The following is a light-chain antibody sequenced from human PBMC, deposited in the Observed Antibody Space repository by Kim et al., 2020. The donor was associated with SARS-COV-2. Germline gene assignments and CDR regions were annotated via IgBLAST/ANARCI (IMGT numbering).Light chain of an antibody. CDR2: EDN. CDR1: SGSIASNY. Sequence: KTVTISCTGSSGSIASNYVQWYQQRPGSAPPTVICEDNQRPSGVPDRFSGSIDSSSNSASLTISGLKTEDEADYYCQSYDSSNPWVFGGGTKLTVL. J-gene: IGLJ3*02. V-gene: IGLV6-57*02. CDR3: QSYDSSNPWV.